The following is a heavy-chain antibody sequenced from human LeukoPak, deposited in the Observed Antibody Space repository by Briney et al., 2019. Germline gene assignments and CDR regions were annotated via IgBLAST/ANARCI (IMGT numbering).Heavy chain of an antibody. Sequence: GRSLRLSCAASGFTFSSYAMHWVRQAPGKGLEWVAVISYDGSNKYYADSVKGRFTASRDNSKNTLYLQMNSLRAEDTAVYYCARDQYYYDSSGCPGYWGQGTLVTVSS. D-gene: IGHD3-22*01. CDR1: GFTFSSYA. CDR2: ISYDGSNK. CDR3: ARDQYYYDSSGCPGY. V-gene: IGHV3-30*01. J-gene: IGHJ4*02.